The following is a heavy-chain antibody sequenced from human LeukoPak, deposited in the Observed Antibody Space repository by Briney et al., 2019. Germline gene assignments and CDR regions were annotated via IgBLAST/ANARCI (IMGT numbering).Heavy chain of an antibody. D-gene: IGHD4-23*01. Sequence: VGSLTLYCAASVFTFTTYSVNCVRQGPGQWLEWLSYISSSSNAIHYADSVKGRFTISRDNAKNSLYLQMNSLRDEDAAVYYCARDFDYGGNSGAWGQGTLVTVSS. J-gene: IGHJ4*02. V-gene: IGHV3-48*02. CDR3: ARDFDYGGNSGA. CDR1: VFTFTTYS. CDR2: ISSSSNAI.